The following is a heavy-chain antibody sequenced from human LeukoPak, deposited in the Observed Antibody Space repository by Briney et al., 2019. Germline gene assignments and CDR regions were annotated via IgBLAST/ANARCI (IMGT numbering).Heavy chain of an antibody. J-gene: IGHJ4*02. Sequence: PGGSLRLSCAASGFTFSSYGMHWVRQAPGKGLEWVAVIWYDGSNKYYADSVKGRFTISRDNSKNTLYLQMNSLRAEDTAVYYCAKGGYCSSTSCYTSPPGDYWGQGALVTVSS. D-gene: IGHD2-2*02. V-gene: IGHV3-33*06. CDR2: IWYDGSNK. CDR3: AKGGYCSSTSCYTSPPGDY. CDR1: GFTFSSYG.